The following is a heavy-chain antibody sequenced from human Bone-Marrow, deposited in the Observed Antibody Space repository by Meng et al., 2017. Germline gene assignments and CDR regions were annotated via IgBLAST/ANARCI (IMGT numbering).Heavy chain of an antibody. J-gene: IGHJ5*02. V-gene: IGHV3-7*01. D-gene: IGHD2-15*01. CDR2: IKQDGSEK. CDR3: ARDRPVVVVAGSLDP. CDR1: GFTFSSYW. Sequence: GESLKISCAASGFTFSSYWMSWVRQAPGKGLEWVANIKQDGSEKYYVDSVKGRFTISRDNAKNSLYLQMNSLRAEDTAVYYCARDRPVVVVAGSLDPWGQGTLVTVSS.